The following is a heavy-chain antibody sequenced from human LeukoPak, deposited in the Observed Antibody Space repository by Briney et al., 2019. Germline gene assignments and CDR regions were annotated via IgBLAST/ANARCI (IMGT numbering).Heavy chain of an antibody. CDR1: GGTFIGYA. J-gene: IGHJ4*02. D-gene: IGHD6-6*01. CDR3: ARDGIAARTDPFDY. CDR2: IIPIFGTA. Sequence: SVKVSCKASGGTFIGYAISWVRQAPGQGLEWMGRIIPIFGTANYAQKFQGRVTITTDESTSTAYMELSSLRSEDTAVYYCARDGIAARTDPFDYWGQGTLVTVSS. V-gene: IGHV1-69*05.